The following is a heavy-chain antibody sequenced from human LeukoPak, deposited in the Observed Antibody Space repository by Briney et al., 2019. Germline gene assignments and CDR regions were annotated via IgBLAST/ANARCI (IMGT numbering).Heavy chain of an antibody. Sequence: SETLSLTCTVSGGSISSSSYYWGWIRQPPGKGLEWIGSIYYSGSTYYNPSLKSRVTISVGTSKNQFSLKLSSVTAADTAVYYCARVLDYYGSGSYYISLFDYWGQGILVTVSS. CDR1: GGSISSSSYY. V-gene: IGHV4-39*07. J-gene: IGHJ4*02. D-gene: IGHD3-10*01. CDR3: ARVLDYYGSGSYYISLFDY. CDR2: IYYSGST.